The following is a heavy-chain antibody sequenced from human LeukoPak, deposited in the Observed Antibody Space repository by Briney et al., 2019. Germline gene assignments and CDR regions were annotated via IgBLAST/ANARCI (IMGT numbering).Heavy chain of an antibody. J-gene: IGHJ4*02. CDR2: IYYSGST. V-gene: IGHV4-39*01. Sequence: KPSETLSLTCTVSGGSISSSSYYWGWIRQPPEKGLEWMGSIYYSGSTYYTPSLKSRVTISVDTSKNQFSLKLSSVTAADTAVYYCARQGSGTTPLDYWGQGTLVTVSS. D-gene: IGHD1-26*01. CDR1: GGSISSSSYY. CDR3: ARQGSGTTPLDY.